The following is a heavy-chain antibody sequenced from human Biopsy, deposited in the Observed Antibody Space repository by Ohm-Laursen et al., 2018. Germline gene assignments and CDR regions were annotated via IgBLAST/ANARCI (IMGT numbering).Heavy chain of an antibody. CDR1: GFTFSSYA. CDR2: INTSGGST. J-gene: IGHJ4*02. V-gene: IGHV3-23*01. D-gene: IGHD4-17*01. CDR3: AKPADSYGSEFYFDY. Sequence: SLRLSCSASGFTFSSYAMTRVRQAPGKGLEWVSVINTSGGSTHYAVSVKGCFTISRDNSKNTLYLRMNSLRAEDTAVYYCAKPADSYGSEFYFDYWGQGTLVTVSS.